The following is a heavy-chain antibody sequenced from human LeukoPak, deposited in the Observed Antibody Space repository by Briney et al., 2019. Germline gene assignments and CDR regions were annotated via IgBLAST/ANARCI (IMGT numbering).Heavy chain of an antibody. CDR3: ARVLGRAVAGTWYFDL. CDR2: IIPIFGTA. Sequence: ASVKVSCKASGYTFTGYYMHWVRQAPGQGLEWMGGIIPIFGTANYAQKFQGRVTITADESTSTAYMELRSLRSDDTAVYYCARVLGRAVAGTWYFDLWGRGTLVTVSS. J-gene: IGHJ2*01. CDR1: GYTFTGYY. D-gene: IGHD6-19*01. V-gene: IGHV1-69*13.